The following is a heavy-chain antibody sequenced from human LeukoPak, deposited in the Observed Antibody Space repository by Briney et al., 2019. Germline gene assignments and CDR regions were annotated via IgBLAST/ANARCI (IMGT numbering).Heavy chain of an antibody. Sequence: SETLSLTCAVYGGSFSGYYWSWIRQPPGKGLEWIGDINHSGSTSYNPSLKSRVTISVDTSKNQFSLKLSSVTAADTAVYYCAGEYYYDSSGYSESDYWGQGTLVTVSS. CDR2: INHSGST. CDR1: GGSFSGYY. V-gene: IGHV4-34*01. J-gene: IGHJ4*02. D-gene: IGHD3-22*01. CDR3: AGEYYYDSSGYSESDY.